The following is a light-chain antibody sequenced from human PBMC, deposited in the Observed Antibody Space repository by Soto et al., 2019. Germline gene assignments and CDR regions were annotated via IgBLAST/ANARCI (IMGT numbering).Light chain of an antibody. CDR3: AAWDDTLNGPYVV. Sequence: QSVLTQPPSVSGSPGQSVTISCTGTSTDFVSYNRVSWYQQPPGTAPKLIIYEARNRPSGVPDRFSGSKSGNTASLAISGLQSEDEADYYCAAWDDTLNGPYVVFGGGTKLTVL. CDR2: EAR. V-gene: IGLV2-18*01. CDR1: STDFVSYNR. J-gene: IGLJ2*01.